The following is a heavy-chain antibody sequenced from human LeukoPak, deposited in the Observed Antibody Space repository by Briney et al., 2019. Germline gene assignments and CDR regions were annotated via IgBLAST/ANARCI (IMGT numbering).Heavy chain of an antibody. J-gene: IGHJ4*02. Sequence: SQTLSLTCTVSGGSISSGGYYWSWIRQHPGKGLEWIGYIYYSGSTYYNPSLKSRVTISVDTSKNQFSLRLSSVTAADTAVYYCARRPLTGVNYFDYWGQGTLVTVSS. CDR2: IYYSGST. CDR1: GGSISSGGYY. D-gene: IGHD7-27*01. CDR3: ARRPLTGVNYFDY. V-gene: IGHV4-31*03.